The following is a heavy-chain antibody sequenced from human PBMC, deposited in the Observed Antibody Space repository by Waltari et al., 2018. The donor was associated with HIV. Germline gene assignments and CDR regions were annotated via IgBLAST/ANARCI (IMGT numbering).Heavy chain of an antibody. CDR1: GFPFSSYL. V-gene: IGHV3-74*01. D-gene: IGHD6-13*01. Sequence: EVQLVESGGGLVQPGGSLRLSCAASGFPFSSYLMHWVRPAPGKGLVWVSRINSDGSSTSYADSVKGRFTISRDNAKNTLYLQMNSLRAEDTAVYYCASGYSSSWRSDYYYYGMDVWGQGTTVTVSS. CDR2: INSDGSST. J-gene: IGHJ6*02. CDR3: ASGYSSSWRSDYYYYGMDV.